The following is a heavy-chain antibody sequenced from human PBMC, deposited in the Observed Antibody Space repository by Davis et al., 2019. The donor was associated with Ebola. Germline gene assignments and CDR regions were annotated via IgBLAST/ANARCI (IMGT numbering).Heavy chain of an antibody. V-gene: IGHV4-39*01. CDR3: ASISRSFTFGGVIAPYYFDY. Sequence: MPSETLSLTCTVSGASISSSSYYWGWIRQPPGKGLEWIGSIYHSGSTYYNPSLKSRVTISVDTSKNQFSLKLSSVTAADTAVYYCASISRSFTFGGVIAPYYFDYWGQGTLVTVSS. D-gene: IGHD3-16*02. CDR2: IYHSGST. CDR1: GASISSSSYY. J-gene: IGHJ4*02.